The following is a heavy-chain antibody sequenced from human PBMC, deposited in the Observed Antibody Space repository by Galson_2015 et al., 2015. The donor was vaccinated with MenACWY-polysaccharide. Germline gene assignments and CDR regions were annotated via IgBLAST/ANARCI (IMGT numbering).Heavy chain of an antibody. Sequence: CAISGDSVSSNSAAWNWIRQSPSRGLEWLGRTYYRSKWYNDYAVSVKSRITINPDTSKNQFSLQLNSVTPEDTAVYYCARGNRYSYGIRAFDIWGQGTMVTVSS. J-gene: IGHJ3*02. CDR1: GDSVSSNSAA. CDR3: ARGNRYSYGIRAFDI. CDR2: TYYRSKWYN. D-gene: IGHD5-18*01. V-gene: IGHV6-1*01.